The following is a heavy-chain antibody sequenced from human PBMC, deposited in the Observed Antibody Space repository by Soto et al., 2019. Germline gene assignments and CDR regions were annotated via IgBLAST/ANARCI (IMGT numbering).Heavy chain of an antibody. V-gene: IGHV3-11*01. Sequence: GGSLRLSCAASGFTFSDYYMSWIRQAPGKGLEWVSYISSSGSTIYYADSVKGRFTISRDNAKNSLYLQMNSLRAEDTAVYYCAREQSYGDYESFDYWGQGTLVTVSS. CDR1: GFTFSDYY. CDR2: ISSSGSTI. J-gene: IGHJ4*02. CDR3: AREQSYGDYESFDY. D-gene: IGHD4-17*01.